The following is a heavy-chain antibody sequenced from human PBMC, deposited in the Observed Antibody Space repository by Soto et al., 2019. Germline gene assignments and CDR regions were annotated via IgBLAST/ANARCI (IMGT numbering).Heavy chain of an antibody. Sequence: PGTLCLTCTVSGGSISSYYWSWIRQPPGKGLEWIGYIYYSGSTNYNPSLKSRVTISVDTSKNQFSLKLSSVTAAETAVYYCARGFRIAARPHFDYWGQGTLGTV. CDR2: IYYSGST. J-gene: IGHJ4*02. V-gene: IGHV4-59*01. CDR1: GGSISSYY. D-gene: IGHD6-6*01. CDR3: ARGFRIAARPHFDY.